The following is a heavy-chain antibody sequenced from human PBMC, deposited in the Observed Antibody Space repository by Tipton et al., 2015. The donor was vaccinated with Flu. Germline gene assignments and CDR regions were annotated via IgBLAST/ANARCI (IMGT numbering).Heavy chain of an antibody. J-gene: IGHJ4*02. CDR3: TRGPEGSGWYGFDY. CDR1: GVSISDDYW. CDR2: VYYSGRT. V-gene: IGHV4-4*02. D-gene: IGHD6-19*01. Sequence: TLSLTCAVFGVSISDDYWWSWVRQPPGKGLEWIGEVYYSGRTNYDPSLKSRVTISIDESKNQFSLILNSVTAADTAVYYCTRGPEGSGWYGFDYWGQGIQVTVLS.